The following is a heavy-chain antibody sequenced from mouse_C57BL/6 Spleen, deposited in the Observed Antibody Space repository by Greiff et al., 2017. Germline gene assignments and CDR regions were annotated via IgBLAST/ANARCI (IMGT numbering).Heavy chain of an antibody. J-gene: IGHJ4*01. Sequence: QVQLQQSGAELVKPGASVKISCKASGYAFSSSWMNWVKQRPGKGLEWIGQIYPGDGDTNYNGKFKGKATLTADKSSSTAYMQLSSLTSEDSAVYFCARSGKDAMDYWGQGTSVTVSS. CDR1: GYAFSSSW. CDR3: ARSGKDAMDY. V-gene: IGHV1-80*01. CDR2: IYPGDGDT. D-gene: IGHD4-1*01.